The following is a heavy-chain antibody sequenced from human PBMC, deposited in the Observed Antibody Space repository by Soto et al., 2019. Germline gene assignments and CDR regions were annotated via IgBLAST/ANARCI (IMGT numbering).Heavy chain of an antibody. D-gene: IGHD6-19*01. CDR2: ISYDGSNK. V-gene: IGHV3-30-3*01. CDR1: GFTFSSYA. CDR3: ARDRTAVAGTVDY. J-gene: IGHJ4*02. Sequence: GGSLRLSCAASGFTFSSYAMHWVRQAPGKGLEWVAVISYDGSNKYYADSVKGRFTISRDNSKNTLYLQMNSLRAEDTAVYYCARDRTAVAGTVDYWGQGTLVTVSS.